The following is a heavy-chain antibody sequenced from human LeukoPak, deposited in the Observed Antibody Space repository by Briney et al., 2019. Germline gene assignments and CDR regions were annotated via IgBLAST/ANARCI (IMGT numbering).Heavy chain of an antibody. Sequence: GGSLRLSCAASGFTLSSYSMNWVRQAPGKGLEWVSSISSSSSYIYYADSVKGRFTISRDNAKNSLYLQMNSLRAEDTAVYYCARTYYYDSSGYYYGAFDIWGQGTMVTVSS. CDR1: GFTLSSYS. CDR3: ARTYYYDSSGYYYGAFDI. V-gene: IGHV3-21*01. CDR2: ISSSSSYI. J-gene: IGHJ3*02. D-gene: IGHD3-22*01.